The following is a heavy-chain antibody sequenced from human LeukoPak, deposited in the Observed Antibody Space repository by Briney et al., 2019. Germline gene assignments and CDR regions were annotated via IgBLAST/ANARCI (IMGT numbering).Heavy chain of an antibody. Sequence: SVKVSCKASGYTFTGYYMHWVRQAPGQGLEWMGWINPNSGGTNYAQKFQDRVTMTRDTSISTAYMELSRLRSDDTAVYYCARQDGYNTHFDYWGQGTLVTVSS. D-gene: IGHD5-12*01. V-gene: IGHV1-2*02. J-gene: IGHJ4*02. CDR3: ARQDGYNTHFDY. CDR1: GYTFTGYY. CDR2: INPNSGGT.